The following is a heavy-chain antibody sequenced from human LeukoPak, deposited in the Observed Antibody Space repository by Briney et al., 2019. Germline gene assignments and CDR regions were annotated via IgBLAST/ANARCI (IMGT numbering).Heavy chain of an antibody. CDR3: ARGFRDY. V-gene: IGHV3-74*01. J-gene: IGHJ4*02. D-gene: IGHD3-10*01. CDR2: INFDGSST. CDR1: GFAFSNYW. Sequence: GGSLRLSCAASGFAFSNYWMHWVRQAPGKGLMWVSRINFDGSSTAYADSVKGRFTVSRDNAKNTLFLQLNDLAEDDTAVYFCARGFRDYWGQGTLVTVSS.